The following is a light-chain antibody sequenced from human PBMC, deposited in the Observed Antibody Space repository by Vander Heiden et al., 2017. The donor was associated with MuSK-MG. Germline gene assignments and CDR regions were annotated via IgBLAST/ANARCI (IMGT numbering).Light chain of an antibody. V-gene: IGKV1-5*03. J-gene: IGKJ1*01. CDR3: QQYNNYAWT. Sequence: DIQMTQSPSTLSASVGDRVTITCRASQSIGSWLAWYQQRPGKAPKLLVSKASSLESGVPSRFSGSGSGTEFTLTISSLQPDDSATFYCQQYNNYAWTFGQGTKVEIK. CDR2: KAS. CDR1: QSIGSW.